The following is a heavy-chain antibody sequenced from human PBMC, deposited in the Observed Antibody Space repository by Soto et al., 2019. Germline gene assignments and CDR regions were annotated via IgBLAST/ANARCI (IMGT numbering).Heavy chain of an antibody. CDR2: ILPVLGNT. D-gene: IGHD2-21*01. CDR1: GGTFGRYT. J-gene: IGHJ4*02. CDR3: ARGAVFLIGSNAPVAH. Sequence: QVQLVQSGPQVKKPGSSVKVSCTASGGTFGRYTISWVRQAPGQGLEWMGGILPVLGNTNVAQRFQDRLTFPADESTSTAYLELSSLRPEDSAVYYGARGAVFLIGSNAPVAHWGQGILVTVSS. V-gene: IGHV1-69*16.